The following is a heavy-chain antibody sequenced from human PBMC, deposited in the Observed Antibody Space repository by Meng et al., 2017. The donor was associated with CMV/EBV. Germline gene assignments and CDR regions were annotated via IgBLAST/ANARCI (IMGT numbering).Heavy chain of an antibody. J-gene: IGHJ4*02. CDR1: GFTFSSYS. V-gene: IGHV3-21*01. CDR3: ARTKQLVRFDY. CDR2: ISSSSSYI. Sequence: GESLKISCAASGFTFSSYSMNWVRQAPGKGLEWVSSISSSSSYIYYADSVKGRFTISRDNAKNSLYLQMNSLRAEDTAVYHCARTKQLVRFDYWGQGTLVTVSS. D-gene: IGHD6-13*01.